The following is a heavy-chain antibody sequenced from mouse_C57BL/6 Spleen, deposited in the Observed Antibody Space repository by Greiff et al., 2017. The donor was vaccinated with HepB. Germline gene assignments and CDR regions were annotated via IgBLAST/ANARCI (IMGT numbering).Heavy chain of an antibody. J-gene: IGHJ1*03. D-gene: IGHD2-5*01. CDR1: GFNIKDDY. V-gene: IGHV14-4*01. Sequence: EVQLQHSGAELVRPGASVKLSCTASGFNIKDDYMHWVKQRPEQGLEWIGWIDPENGDTEYASKFQGKATITADTSSNTAYLQLSSLTSEDTAVYYCTAPYYSNWGYFDVWGTGTTVTVSS. CDR2: IDPENGDT. CDR3: TAPYYSNWGYFDV.